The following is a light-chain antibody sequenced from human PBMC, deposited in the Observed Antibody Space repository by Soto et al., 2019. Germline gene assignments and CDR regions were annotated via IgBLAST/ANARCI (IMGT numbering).Light chain of an antibody. Sequence: DIQMTQSPSSLSASVGDRVTITFQASQDISKYLSWYQQKPGKAPKLLIYDASNLETGVPSRFSGSGSGTDFIFTISSLQPEDIATYYCQQYDSVPLTFGGGTKVDIK. CDR2: DAS. V-gene: IGKV1-33*01. CDR3: QQYDSVPLT. J-gene: IGKJ4*01. CDR1: QDISKY.